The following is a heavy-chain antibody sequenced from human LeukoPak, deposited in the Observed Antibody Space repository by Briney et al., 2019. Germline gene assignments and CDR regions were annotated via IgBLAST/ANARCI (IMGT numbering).Heavy chain of an antibody. CDR3: ARPDDSSGYSDY. CDR1: GFTFSDYY. V-gene: IGHV3-11*06. CDR2: ISSSSSYT. Sequence: GGSLRLSCAASGFTFSDYYMSWIRQAPGKGLEWVSYISSSSSYTNYADSVKGRFTISRDNAKNSLYLQMNSLRAEDTAVYYCARPDDSSGYSDYWGQGTLVTVSS. J-gene: IGHJ4*02. D-gene: IGHD3-22*01.